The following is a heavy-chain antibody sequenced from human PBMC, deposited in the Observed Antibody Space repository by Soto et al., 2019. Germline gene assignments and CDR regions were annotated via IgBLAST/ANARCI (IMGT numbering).Heavy chain of an antibody. CDR3: ARDPNFHSAFDY. CDR1: GGTFSSYA. V-gene: IGHV1-69*13. D-gene: IGHD1-26*01. CDR2: IIPIFGTA. Sequence: GASVKVSCKASGGTFSSYAISWVRQAPGQGLEWMGGIIPIFGTANYAQKFQGRVTITADESTSTAYMELSSLRSEDTAVYYCARDPNFHSAFDYWGQGTLVTVSS. J-gene: IGHJ4*02.